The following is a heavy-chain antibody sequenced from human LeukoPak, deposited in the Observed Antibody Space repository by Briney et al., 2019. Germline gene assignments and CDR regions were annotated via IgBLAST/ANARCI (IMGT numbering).Heavy chain of an antibody. J-gene: IGHJ4*02. CDR2: INPNSGGT. CDR1: GYTFGGYY. Sequence: GASVKVSCKASGYTFGGYYIHWVRQAPGQGLEWMGGINPNSGGTIYAQKFQGRVTMTRDTSISTAYMDLSRLRSDDTAVYYCARGPHDYGDYWGQGTLVTVSS. V-gene: IGHV1-2*02. CDR3: ARGPHDYGDY.